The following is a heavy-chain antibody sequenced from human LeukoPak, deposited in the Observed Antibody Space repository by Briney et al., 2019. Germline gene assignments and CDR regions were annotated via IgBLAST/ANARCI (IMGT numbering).Heavy chain of an antibody. V-gene: IGHV4-39*07. CDR3: ARAKKRYSSGWYSPDNFDY. Sequence: SETLSLTCTVSGGSISSYYWGWISQPPGKGLEWIGSIYYSGSTYYNPSLKSRVTISVDTSKNQFSLKLSSVTAADTAVYYCARAKKRYSSGWYSPDNFDYWGQGTLVTVSS. CDR2: IYYSGST. D-gene: IGHD6-19*01. CDR1: GGSISSYY. J-gene: IGHJ4*02.